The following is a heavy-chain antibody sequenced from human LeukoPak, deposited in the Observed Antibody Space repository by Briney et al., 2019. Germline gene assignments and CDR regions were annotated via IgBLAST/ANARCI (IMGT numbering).Heavy chain of an antibody. D-gene: IGHD2-2*02. V-gene: IGHV3-23*01. J-gene: IGHJ4*02. CDR1: GFTFSSYA. Sequence: PGGSLRLSCAASGFTFSSYAMSWVRQAPGKGLEWVSGISVSGGSTYYADSVKGRFTISRDNSKNTLFLQMNSLRAEDTAVYYCARVWCSSTSCHIDYWGQGTLVTVSS. CDR3: ARVWCSSTSCHIDY. CDR2: ISVSGGST.